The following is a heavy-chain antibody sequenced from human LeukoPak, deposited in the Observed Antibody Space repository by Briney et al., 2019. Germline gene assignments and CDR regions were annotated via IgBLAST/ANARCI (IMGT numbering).Heavy chain of an antibody. CDR2: MSYSGSST. J-gene: IGHJ4*02. V-gene: IGHV3-23*01. Sequence: PGGTLRLYCAASGFTFSSYAMNWVRPAPGKGLEWVSAMSYSGSSTYYADSVKGRFTISRDNSKNTLYLQMNSLRAEDTAVYYCAKDRSSSFSGFLEYWGQGTLVTVSS. CDR3: AKDRSSSFSGFLEY. CDR1: GFTFSSYA. D-gene: IGHD6-6*01.